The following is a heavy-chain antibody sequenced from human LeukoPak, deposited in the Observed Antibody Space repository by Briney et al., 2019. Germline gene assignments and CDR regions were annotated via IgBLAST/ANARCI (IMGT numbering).Heavy chain of an antibody. CDR2: INPNSGGT. CDR1: GYTFTGYY. CDR3: ARVVDDSRSDYFDY. J-gene: IGHJ4*02. Sequence: ASVTVSCKASGYTFTGYYMHWVRQAPGQGLEWMGWINPNSGGTNYAQKFQGRVTMTRDTSISTAYMELSSLRSDDTAVYYCARVVDDSRSDYFDYWGQGTLVTVSS. D-gene: IGHD3-22*01. V-gene: IGHV1-2*02.